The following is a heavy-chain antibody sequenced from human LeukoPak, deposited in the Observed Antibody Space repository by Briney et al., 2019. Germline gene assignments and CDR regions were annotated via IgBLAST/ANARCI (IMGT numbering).Heavy chain of an antibody. D-gene: IGHD3-22*01. Sequence: ASVKVSCKASGYTFTGYYMHWVRQAPGQGLEWMGRINPNSGGTNYAQKFQGRVTMTRDTSISTAYMELSRLRSDDMAVYYCARGGTYYYDSSGYPSGFDYWGQGTLVTVSS. CDR3: ARGGTYYYDSSGYPSGFDY. V-gene: IGHV1-2*06. CDR1: GYTFTGYY. CDR2: INPNSGGT. J-gene: IGHJ4*02.